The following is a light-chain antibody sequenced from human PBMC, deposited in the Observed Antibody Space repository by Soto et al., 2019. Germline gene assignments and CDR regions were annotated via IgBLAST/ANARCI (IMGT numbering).Light chain of an antibody. Sequence: EPVLTQSPGTLSLSPGERATLSCRASQSVSNNYLAWYQQKPGQAHRLLIYGASNRATGIPDRFSGSGSRTDFTLTISRLESEDFAVYYCQQYGSSGTFGQGTKV. CDR1: QSVSNNY. V-gene: IGKV3-20*01. CDR3: QQYGSSGT. CDR2: GAS. J-gene: IGKJ1*01.